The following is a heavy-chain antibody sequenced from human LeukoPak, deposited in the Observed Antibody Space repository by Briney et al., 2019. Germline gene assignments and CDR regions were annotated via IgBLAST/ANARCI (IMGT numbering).Heavy chain of an antibody. J-gene: IGHJ6*02. D-gene: IGHD4-17*01. CDR2: INLDGTEE. V-gene: IGHV3-7*03. CDR3: ARVSDYGDYPPDAGMDV. CDR1: GFVFSTYW. Sequence: GGSLRLSCAASGFVFSTYWMTWVRQAPGKGLEWVANINLDGTEEHYVDSSLKGRFTISRDNAKNSLYLQMTSLRAEDTAVYYCARVSDYGDYPPDAGMDVWGQGTTVTVSS.